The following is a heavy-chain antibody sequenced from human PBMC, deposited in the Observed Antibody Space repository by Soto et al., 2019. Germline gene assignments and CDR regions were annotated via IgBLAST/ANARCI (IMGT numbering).Heavy chain of an antibody. J-gene: IGHJ6*03. D-gene: IGHD3-16*01. V-gene: IGHV1-2*04. CDR1: GYTFTGYY. CDR2: INPNSGGT. CDR3: ACAALTKSGEVMTV. Sequence: ASVKVSCKASGYTFTGYYMHWVRQAPGQGLEWMGWINPNSGGTNYAQKFQGWVTMTRDTSISTAYMELSRLRSDDTAVYYCACAALTKSGEVMTVWGKGTTGTVA.